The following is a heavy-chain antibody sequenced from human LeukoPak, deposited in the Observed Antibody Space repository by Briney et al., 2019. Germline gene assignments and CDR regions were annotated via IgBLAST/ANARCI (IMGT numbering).Heavy chain of an antibody. CDR3: ARDQYDTWSRRGNFDS. CDR2: IKLDGSEE. J-gene: IGHJ4*02. CDR1: GFTFGKYW. Sequence: GVLRLSCVASGFTFGKYWMSWVRQAPGKGLEWVANIKLDGSEENYVDSVKGRFTISRDNTKNSLYLQMNSLRAEDTAVFYCARDQYDTWSRRGNFDSWGQGTLVIVSS. D-gene: IGHD3-3*01. V-gene: IGHV3-7*03.